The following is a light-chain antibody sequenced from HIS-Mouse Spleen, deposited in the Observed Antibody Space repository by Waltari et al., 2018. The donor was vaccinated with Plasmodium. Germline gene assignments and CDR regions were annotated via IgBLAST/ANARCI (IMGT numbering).Light chain of an antibody. V-gene: IGKV1-39*01. CDR3: QQSYSTWT. CDR1: QPISSY. Sequence: DIQMTQSPSSLSASVGDRVTITCRARQPISSYLNLYQQKPGKATKLLIYAASSLQSGVPSRFSGSGSGTDFTLTISSLQPEDFATYYCQQSYSTWTFGQGTKVEIK. CDR2: AAS. J-gene: IGKJ1*01.